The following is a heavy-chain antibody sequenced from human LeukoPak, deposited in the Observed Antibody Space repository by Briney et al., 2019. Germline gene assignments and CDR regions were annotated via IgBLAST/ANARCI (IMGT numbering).Heavy chain of an antibody. V-gene: IGHV3-48*03. Sequence: GGSLRLSCAASGFTFSSYEMHWVRQAPGKGLEWVSYISSSGSTIYFADSVKGRFTISRDNAKNSLYLQMNSLRAEDTAVYYCARDYGGSSPFDYWGQGTLVTVSS. D-gene: IGHD4-23*01. CDR1: GFTFSSYE. J-gene: IGHJ4*02. CDR2: ISSSGSTI. CDR3: ARDYGGSSPFDY.